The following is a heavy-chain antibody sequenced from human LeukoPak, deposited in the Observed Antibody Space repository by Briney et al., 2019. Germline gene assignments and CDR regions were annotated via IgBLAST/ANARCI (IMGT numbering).Heavy chain of an antibody. CDR3: ARDLSSSWYGLDY. CDR2: IKQDGSEK. CDR1: GFPFSSYW. Sequence: GGSLRLSCAASGFPFSSYWMSWVRQAPGKGLEWVANIKQDGSEKYYVDSVKGRFTISRDNAKNSLYLQMNSLRAEDTAVYYCARDLSSSWYGLDYWGQGTLVTVSS. J-gene: IGHJ4*02. D-gene: IGHD6-13*01. V-gene: IGHV3-7*01.